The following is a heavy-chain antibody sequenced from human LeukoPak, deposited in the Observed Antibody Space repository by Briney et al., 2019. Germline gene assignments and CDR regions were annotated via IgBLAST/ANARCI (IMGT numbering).Heavy chain of an antibody. Sequence: GGSLRLSCAASGFTFSSYAMSWVRQAPGKGLEWVSTISDSGGSTYYSDTVKGRFTISRDNSKNTLYLQMNSLRAEDTAVYYCAKGNWYKLEVFDYWGQGTLVTVSS. CDR1: GFTFSSYA. J-gene: IGHJ4*02. D-gene: IGHD1/OR15-1a*01. CDR2: ISDSGGST. V-gene: IGHV3-23*01. CDR3: AKGNWYKLEVFDY.